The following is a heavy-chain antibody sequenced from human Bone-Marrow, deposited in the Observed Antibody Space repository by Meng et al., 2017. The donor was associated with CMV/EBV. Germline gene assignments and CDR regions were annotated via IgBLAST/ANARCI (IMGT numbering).Heavy chain of an antibody. J-gene: IGHJ4*02. Sequence: ASVKVSCKASGYTLTGYYMPWVRQAPGQGLEWMGWINPNSGGTNYAQKFQGRVTMTRDTSISTAYMELSRLRSDDTAVYYCARLPGIAVAGTDYWGQGTLVTVSS. D-gene: IGHD6-19*01. CDR1: GYTLTGYY. CDR3: ARLPGIAVAGTDY. CDR2: INPNSGGT. V-gene: IGHV1-2*02.